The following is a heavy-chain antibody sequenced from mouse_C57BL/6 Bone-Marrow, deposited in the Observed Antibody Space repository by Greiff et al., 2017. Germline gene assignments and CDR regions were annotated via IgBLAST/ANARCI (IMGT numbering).Heavy chain of an antibody. V-gene: IGHV5-17*01. CDR3: ARRDYEAMDY. Sequence: DVMLVESGGGLVKPGGSLKLSCAASGFTFSDYGMHWVRQAPEKGLEWVAYISSGSSTIYYADTVKGRFTISRDNAKNTRFLQMTSLRSEDTAMYYCARRDYEAMDYWGQGTSVTVSS. CDR2: ISSGSSTI. CDR1: GFTFSDYG. J-gene: IGHJ4*01.